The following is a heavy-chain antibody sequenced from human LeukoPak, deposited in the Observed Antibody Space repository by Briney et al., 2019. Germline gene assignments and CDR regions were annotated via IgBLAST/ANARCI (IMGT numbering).Heavy chain of an antibody. CDR1: GYTFTGYY. Sequence: ASVKVSCKTSGYTFTGYYLHWVRQAPGQGLEWVGWINPNSAVTNYAQKFQGRVTITADESTSTAYMELSSLRSEDTAVYYCASTQTLDSTLFDYWGQGTLVTVSS. D-gene: IGHD2-2*01. J-gene: IGHJ4*02. CDR2: INPNSAVT. V-gene: IGHV1-2*02. CDR3: ASTQTLDSTLFDY.